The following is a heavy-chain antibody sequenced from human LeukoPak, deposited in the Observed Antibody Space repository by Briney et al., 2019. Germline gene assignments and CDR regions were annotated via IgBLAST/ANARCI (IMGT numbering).Heavy chain of an antibody. Sequence: GGSLRLSCAASGFTFSSYEMNWVRQAPGKGLQWVSYISSGSTTIYYADSVKGRFTISRDKAKNSLYLQMNSLRDEDTAVYYCARVSSYYDSSGYYYGMDVWGQGTTVTVSS. D-gene: IGHD3-22*01. CDR1: GFTFSSYE. CDR2: ISSGSTTI. V-gene: IGHV3-48*03. J-gene: IGHJ6*02. CDR3: ARVSSYYDSSGYYYGMDV.